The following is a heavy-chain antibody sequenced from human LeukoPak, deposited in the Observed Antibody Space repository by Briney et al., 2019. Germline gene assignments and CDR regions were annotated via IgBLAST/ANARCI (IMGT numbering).Heavy chain of an antibody. J-gene: IGHJ4*02. CDR2: IYSGGST. CDR3: ARGGGKSYYFDY. D-gene: IGHD4-23*01. CDR1: GFTFSSYA. Sequence: GGSLRLSCAASGFTFSSYAMHWVRQAPGKGLEWVAVIYSGGSTYYADSVKGRFTISRDNSKNTLYLQMNSLRAEDTAVYYCARGGGKSYYFDYWGQGTLVTVSS. V-gene: IGHV3-53*01.